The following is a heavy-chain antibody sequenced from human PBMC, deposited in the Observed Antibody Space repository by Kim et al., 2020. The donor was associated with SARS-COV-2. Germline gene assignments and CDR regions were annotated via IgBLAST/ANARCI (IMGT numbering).Heavy chain of an antibody. CDR1: GYSFTSYW. D-gene: IGHD3-10*01. Sequence: GESLKISCKGSGYSFTSYWIGWVRQMPGKGLEWMGIIYPGDSDTRYSPSFQGQVTISADKAISTAYLQWSSLKASDTAMYYCARAFDGSGSYLADYYYYYGMDVWGQGTTVPVSS. CDR2: IYPGDSDT. J-gene: IGHJ6*02. V-gene: IGHV5-51*01. CDR3: ARAFDGSGSYLADYYYYYGMDV.